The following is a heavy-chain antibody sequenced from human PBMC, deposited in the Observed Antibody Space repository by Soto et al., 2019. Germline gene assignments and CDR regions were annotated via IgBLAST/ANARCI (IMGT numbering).Heavy chain of an antibody. CDR1: GGSISSGGYY. CDR2: IYYSGST. CDR3: ARYCSGGSCSSSFDY. V-gene: IGHV4-31*03. Sequence: QVQLQESGPGLVKPSQTLSLTCTVSGGSISSGGYYWSWIRQHPGKGLEWIGYIYYSGSTYYNPSRKSRVTISVDTSKNQFSLKLSSVTAADTAVYYCARYCSGGSCSSSFDYWGQGTLVTVSS. D-gene: IGHD2-15*01. J-gene: IGHJ4*02.